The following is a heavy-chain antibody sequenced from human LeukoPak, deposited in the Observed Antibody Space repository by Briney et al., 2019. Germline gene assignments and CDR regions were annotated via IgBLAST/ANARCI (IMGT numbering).Heavy chain of an antibody. J-gene: IGHJ4*02. Sequence: GGSLRLSCAASGFTFDDSAMHWVRQAPGKGLEWVSLISGHGGSIYYADSVKGLFTISRDNSGNSLYLQMNSLRTEDTALYYSAKDRYSGSGSYLVHWGQGTLVTVSS. CDR1: GFTFDDSA. CDR2: ISGHGGSI. CDR3: AKDRYSGSGSYLVH. D-gene: IGHD3-10*01. V-gene: IGHV3-43*02.